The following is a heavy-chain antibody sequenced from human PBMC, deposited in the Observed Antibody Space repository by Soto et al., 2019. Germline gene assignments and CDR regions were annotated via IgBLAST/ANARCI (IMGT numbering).Heavy chain of an antibody. D-gene: IGHD3-3*01. CDR2: ISNRGGRT. V-gene: IGHV3-23*01. CDR1: GFTFRSYA. Sequence: EVQLLESGGGLVQPGGSLRLSCAASGFTFRSYAMSWVRQAPGKGLEWVSGISNRGGRTYHADAVKGRFTISRDNSKNTLSLQMNSLRAEDTAVYYCARDRTIFGVVRGWFDPWGQGTLVTVSS. CDR3: ARDRTIFGVVRGWFDP. J-gene: IGHJ5*02.